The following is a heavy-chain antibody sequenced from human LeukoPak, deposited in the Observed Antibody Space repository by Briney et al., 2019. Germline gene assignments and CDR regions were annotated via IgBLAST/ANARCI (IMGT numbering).Heavy chain of an antibody. CDR1: GGSISSYY. V-gene: IGHV4-59*08. CDR3: ARLVVSFYVTNNFWVYFDY. CDR2: IYYSGST. D-gene: IGHD3-3*01. J-gene: IGHJ4*02. Sequence: ASETLSLTCTVSGGSISSYYWSWIRQPPGKGLEWIGYIYYSGSTNYNPSLKSRVTISEDTSKNQFSLKMTSVAAADTAVYYCARLVVSFYVTNNFWVYFDYWGQGTLVTISS.